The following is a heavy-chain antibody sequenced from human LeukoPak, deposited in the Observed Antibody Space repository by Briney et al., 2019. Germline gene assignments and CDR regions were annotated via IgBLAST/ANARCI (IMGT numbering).Heavy chain of an antibody. J-gene: IGHJ4*02. CDR1: GGSISGYY. V-gene: IGHV4-59*01. CDR3: ARDSGGATWDY. CDR2: IYYSGST. Sequence: SETLSLTCTVSGGSISGYYWNWIRQPPGKGLEWIGYIYYSGSTNYNPSLKSRVTISVDTSKNQFSLNLSSVTAADTAVYYCARDSGGATWDYWGQGTLVTVSS. D-gene: IGHD1-26*01.